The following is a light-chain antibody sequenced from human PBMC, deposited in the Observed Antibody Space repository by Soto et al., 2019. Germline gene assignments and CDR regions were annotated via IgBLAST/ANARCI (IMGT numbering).Light chain of an antibody. Sequence: DIQMTQSPSPLSASVGDRVTISCRASQTINNYLNWYQQKPGKAPKVLIYEARTLASGVSSRFSGGGSGTDYTLTISSVQPEDFASYFCQQSYSMPYTFGQGTKVDIK. J-gene: IGKJ2*01. CDR3: QQSYSMPYT. V-gene: IGKV1-39*01. CDR2: EAR. CDR1: QTINNY.